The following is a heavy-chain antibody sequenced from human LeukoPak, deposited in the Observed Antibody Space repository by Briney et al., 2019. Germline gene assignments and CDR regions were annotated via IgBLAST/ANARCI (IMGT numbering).Heavy chain of an antibody. CDR1: GCPISSHY. Sequence: SETLSLTWPVPGCPISSHYWSWIRQPPGKGLGWIGYYYYRGSTNYNPPLKSRVTISVDTSKNQFSLRLSSVTAADTAVYYCARAEVGDFWSGYGYNWFDPWGQGTLVTVSS. J-gene: IGHJ5*02. CDR3: ARAEVGDFWSGYGYNWFDP. D-gene: IGHD3-3*01. CDR2: YYYRGST. V-gene: IGHV4-59*11.